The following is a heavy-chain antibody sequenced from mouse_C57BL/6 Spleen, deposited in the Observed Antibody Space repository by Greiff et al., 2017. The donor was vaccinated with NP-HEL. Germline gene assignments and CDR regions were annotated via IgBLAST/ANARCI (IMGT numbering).Heavy chain of an antibody. CDR2: ISSGGSYT. V-gene: IGHV5-6*01. Sequence: EVKLVESGGDLVKPGGSLKLSCAASGFTFSSYGMSWVRQTPDKRLEWVATISSGGSYTYYPDSVKGRFTISRDNAKNTLYLQMSSLKSEDTAMYYGERQGYGSSPAWFAYWGQGTLVTVSA. D-gene: IGHD1-1*01. CDR1: GFTFSSYG. J-gene: IGHJ3*01. CDR3: ERQGYGSSPAWFAY.